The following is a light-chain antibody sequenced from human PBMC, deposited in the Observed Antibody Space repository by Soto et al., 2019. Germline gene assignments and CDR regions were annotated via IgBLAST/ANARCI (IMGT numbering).Light chain of an antibody. V-gene: IGKV3-15*01. CDR1: QSVNSN. CDR3: QQYNNWLWT. CDR2: GAS. J-gene: IGKJ1*01. Sequence: EIVMTQSPATVSVSPGERATLSCSASQSVNSNLVWYQQKPGQAPRLLIYGASPRATGIPARFSGSGSGTEFTLTISSLQSEDFAVYYCQQYNNWLWTFGQGTKVDIK.